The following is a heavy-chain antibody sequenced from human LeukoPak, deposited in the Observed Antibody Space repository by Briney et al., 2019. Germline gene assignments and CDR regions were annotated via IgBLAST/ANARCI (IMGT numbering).Heavy chain of an antibody. D-gene: IGHD3-10*01. CDR1: GFTFSSYG. CDR2: ISYDGSNK. J-gene: IGHJ4*02. V-gene: IGHV3-30*03. Sequence: GGSLRLSCAASGFTFSSYGMHWVRQAPGKGLEWVAVISYDGSNKYYADSVKGRFTISRDNSKNTLYLQMNSLRAEDTAVYYCARHIIFDYWGQGTLVTVSS. CDR3: ARHIIFDY.